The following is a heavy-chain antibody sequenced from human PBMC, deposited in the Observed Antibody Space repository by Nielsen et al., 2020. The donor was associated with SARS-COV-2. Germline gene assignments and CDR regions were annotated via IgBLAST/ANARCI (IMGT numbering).Heavy chain of an antibody. D-gene: IGHD3-3*01. CDR1: GFTFDDYT. V-gene: IGHV3-43*01. CDR3: ARPRADFWSGYEYYFDY. Sequence: GESLKISCAASGFTFDDYTMHWVRQAPGKGLEWVSLISWDGGSTYYADSVKGRFTISRDNAKNSLYLQMNSLRAEDTAVYYCARPRADFWSGYEYYFDYWGQGTLVTVSS. J-gene: IGHJ4*02. CDR2: ISWDGGST.